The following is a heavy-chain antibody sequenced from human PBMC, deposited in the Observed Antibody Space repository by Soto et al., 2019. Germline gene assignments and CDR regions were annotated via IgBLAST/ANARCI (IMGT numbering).Heavy chain of an antibody. J-gene: IGHJ4*02. CDR2: ISGSGGRT. CDR3: AKPNLDCSTTSCYDY. V-gene: IGHV3-23*01. CDR1: GFTFSSYA. Sequence: GGSLRLSCAASGFTFSSYAMSWVRQAPGKGLEWVSVISGSGGRTYYADSVKGRFTISRDNSQNTLYLQMNSLRAEDTAVYYCAKPNLDCSTTSCYDYWGQGTLVTVSS. D-gene: IGHD2-2*01.